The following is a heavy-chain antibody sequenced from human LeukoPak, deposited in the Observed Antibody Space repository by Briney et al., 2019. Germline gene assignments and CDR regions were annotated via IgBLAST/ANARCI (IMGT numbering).Heavy chain of an antibody. D-gene: IGHD6-19*01. Sequence: PGGSLRLSCEASGFTFTSYAMSWVRQTPGKGLEWVSSVSASGVSTDYADSVKGRFTISRANSKNTLYLQINSLIAEDTAVYYCAKQSSSGWYASFDSWGQGTLVTVSS. V-gene: IGHV3-23*01. J-gene: IGHJ5*01. CDR3: AKQSSSGWYASFDS. CDR1: GFTFTSYA. CDR2: VSASGVST.